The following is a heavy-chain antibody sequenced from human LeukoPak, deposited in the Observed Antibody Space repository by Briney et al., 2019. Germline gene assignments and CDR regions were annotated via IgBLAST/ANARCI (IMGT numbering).Heavy chain of an antibody. CDR1: GFTFSSYG. Sequence: PGGSLRLSCAASGFTFSSYGMHWVRQAPGKGLEWVAFIRDDGSNKYYADSVKGRFTISRDNSKNTLYLQMNSLRAEDTAVYYCASVGLVTAFDIWGQGTMVTVSS. D-gene: IGHD3/OR15-3a*01. J-gene: IGHJ3*02. CDR3: ASVGLVTAFDI. CDR2: IRDDGSNK. V-gene: IGHV3-30*02.